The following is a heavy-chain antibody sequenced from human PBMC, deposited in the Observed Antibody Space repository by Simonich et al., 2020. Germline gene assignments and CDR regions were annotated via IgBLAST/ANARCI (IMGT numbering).Heavy chain of an antibody. D-gene: IGHD3-3*01. J-gene: IGHJ6*03. CDR2: SNPNSGGT. V-gene: IGHV1-2*02. Sequence: QVQLVQSGAEVKKPGASVKVSCKASGYTFTGYYMHWERKAPGQGFEWMGWSNPNSGGTNYAQKVQGRVTMTRDTSISTAYMELSRLRSDDTAVYYCARGGVQYYYYYMDVWGKGTTVTVSS. CDR1: GYTFTGYY. CDR3: ARGGVQYYYYYMDV.